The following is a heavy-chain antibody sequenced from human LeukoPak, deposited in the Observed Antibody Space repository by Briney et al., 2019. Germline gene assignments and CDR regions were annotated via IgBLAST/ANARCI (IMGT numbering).Heavy chain of an antibody. CDR1: GGSISSYY. Sequence: PSETLSLTCTVSGGSISSYYWNWIRQPPGKGLEWIGYIYYSGSTNYNPSLKSRVTISVDTSKNQFSLKLSSVTAADTAVYYCARGGILGTDAPYYYYMDVWGKGTTVTVSS. CDR2: IYYSGST. CDR3: ARGGILGTDAPYYYYMDV. D-gene: IGHD7-27*01. V-gene: IGHV4-59*01. J-gene: IGHJ6*03.